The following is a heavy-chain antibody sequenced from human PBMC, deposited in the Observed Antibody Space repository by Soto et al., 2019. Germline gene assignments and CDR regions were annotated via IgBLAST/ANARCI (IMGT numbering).Heavy chain of an antibody. D-gene: IGHD1-26*01. CDR1: GGSFSGYY. J-gene: IGHJ6*02. Sequence: PSETLSLTCAVYGGSFSGYYWSWIRQPPGKGLEWIGEINHSGSTNYNPSLKSRVTISVDTSKNQFSLKLSSVTAADTAVYYCARGQARGSYYYYYYGMDVRGQGTTVTVSS. V-gene: IGHV4-34*01. CDR3: ARGQARGSYYYYYYGMDV. CDR2: INHSGST.